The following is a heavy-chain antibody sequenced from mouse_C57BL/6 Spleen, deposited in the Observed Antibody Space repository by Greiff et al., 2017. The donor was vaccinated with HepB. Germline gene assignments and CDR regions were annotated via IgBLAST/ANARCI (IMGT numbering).Heavy chain of an antibody. CDR3: ARRVSYYSNYGGDY. D-gene: IGHD2-5*01. V-gene: IGHV1-50*01. Sequence: QVQLQQPGAELVKPGASVKLSCKASGYTFTSYWMQWVKQRPGQGLEWIGEIDPSDSYTNYNQKFKGKATLTVDTSSSTAYMQLSSLTSEDSAVYYCARRVSYYSNYGGDYWGQGTTLTVSS. CDR1: GYTFTSYW. J-gene: IGHJ2*01. CDR2: IDPSDSYT.